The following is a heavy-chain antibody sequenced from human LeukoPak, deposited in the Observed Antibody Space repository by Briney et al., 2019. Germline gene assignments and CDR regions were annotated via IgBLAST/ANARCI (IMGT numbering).Heavy chain of an antibody. CDR2: IYTSGST. CDR3: ASEGRYGSGSYYIYTRPPI. J-gene: IGHJ3*02. V-gene: IGHV4-61*02. CDR1: GGSISSGSYY. Sequence: ASETLSLTCTVSGGSISSGSYYWRWIRQPAGKGLEWIGRIYTSGSTNYNPSLKSRLTISVDTSKNQFSLKLSSVTAADTAVYYCASEGRYGSGSYYIYTRPPIWGQGTMVTVSS. D-gene: IGHD3-10*01.